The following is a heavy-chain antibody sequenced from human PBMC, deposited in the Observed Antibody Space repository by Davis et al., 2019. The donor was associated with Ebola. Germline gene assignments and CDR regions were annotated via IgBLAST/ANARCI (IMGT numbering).Heavy chain of an antibody. CDR3: AIPARGLQLPETS. Sequence: GESLKISCVASGFTFSTYWMSWVRQVPGKGLEWVANIQQDGSDKQYVDSVKGRFTISRDNAKNSLYLQMNTLRAEDTALYHGAIPARGLQLPETSWGQGTLVTVSS. J-gene: IGHJ5*02. CDR1: GFTFSTYW. V-gene: IGHV3-7*03. D-gene: IGHD1-1*01. CDR2: IQQDGSDK.